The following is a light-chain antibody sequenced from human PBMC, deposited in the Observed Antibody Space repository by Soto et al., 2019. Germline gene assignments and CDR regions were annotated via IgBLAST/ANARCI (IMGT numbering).Light chain of an antibody. J-gene: IGKJ5*01. CDR1: QSISSW. CDR2: AAS. Sequence: MTQRTSTLSPSVGDRVTIMWWASQSISSWVAWYQQKPGKAPRLLIYAASSLESGVPSRFSGSASGTDFTLTISSLQPEDFATYYCQQHNSFSITFGQGTRLEI. V-gene: IGKV1-5*02. CDR3: QQHNSFSIT.